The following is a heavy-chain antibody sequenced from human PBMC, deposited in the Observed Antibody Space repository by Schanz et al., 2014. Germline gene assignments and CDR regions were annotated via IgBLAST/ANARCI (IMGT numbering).Heavy chain of an antibody. J-gene: IGHJ4*02. CDR3: VRDTDYHFDY. D-gene: IGHD4-17*01. Sequence: EVQLVESGGGLVQPGGSLRLSCAASGFTFSGYAMSWVRQAPGKGLEWVSRTSNDGSFTTFADSVKGRFTISRDNAKNTLYLQMNSLRAEDTAVYYCVRDTDYHFDYWGQGTLVTVSS. CDR1: GFTFSGYA. V-gene: IGHV3-74*01. CDR2: TSNDGSFT.